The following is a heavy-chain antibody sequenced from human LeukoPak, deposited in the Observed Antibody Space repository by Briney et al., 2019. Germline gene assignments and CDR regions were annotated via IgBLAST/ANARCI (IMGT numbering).Heavy chain of an antibody. V-gene: IGHV3-48*04. D-gene: IGHD4-17*01. CDR2: ISSSSSTI. Sequence: GGSLRLSCAASGFTFSSYSMNWVRQAPGKGLEWVSYISSSSSTIYYADSVKGRFTIYRDNAKNSLYLQMNSLRAEDTAVYYCASVAYGDYALGAFDIWGQGTMVTVSS. CDR1: GFTFSSYS. CDR3: ASVAYGDYALGAFDI. J-gene: IGHJ3*02.